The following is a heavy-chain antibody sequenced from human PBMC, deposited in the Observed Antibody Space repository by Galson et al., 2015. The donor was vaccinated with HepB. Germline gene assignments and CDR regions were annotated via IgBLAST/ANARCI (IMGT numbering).Heavy chain of an antibody. J-gene: IGHJ4*02. CDR3: ARDWIGYYYDSSGDHFDY. V-gene: IGHV3-7*03. CDR2: IKQDGSEK. Sequence: SLRLSCAASGFTFSSYWMSWVRQAPGKGLEWVANIKQDGSEKYYVDSVKGRFTISRDNAKNSLYLQMNSLRAEDTAVYYCARDWIGYYYDSSGDHFDYWGQGTLVTVSS. D-gene: IGHD3-22*01. CDR1: GFTFSSYW.